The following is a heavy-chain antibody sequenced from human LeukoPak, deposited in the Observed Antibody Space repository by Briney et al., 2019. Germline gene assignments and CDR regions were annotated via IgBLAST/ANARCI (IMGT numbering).Heavy chain of an antibody. V-gene: IGHV4-59*08. J-gene: IGHJ4*02. D-gene: IGHD2-21*02. CDR2: IYYSGTT. Sequence: KPSGTLSLTCTVSGASFTSNYWSWIRQPPGKGLEWIGYIYYSGTTTYNPSLERRVTMSVDMSKTQFSLRLNSVTATDTAVYYCARLDCGGDCYVDYWGQGNLVTVSS. CDR3: ARLDCGGDCYVDY. CDR1: GASFTSNY.